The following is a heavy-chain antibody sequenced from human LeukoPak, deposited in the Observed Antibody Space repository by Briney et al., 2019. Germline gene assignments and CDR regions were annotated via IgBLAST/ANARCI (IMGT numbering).Heavy chain of an antibody. Sequence: SETLSLTCAVYGGSFSGYYWSWLRQPPGKGLEWIGEINHSGSTNYNPSLKSRVTISIDTSKNLFSLKLSSVPAADTAVYYCARGNLQWLLWFGEFVYNWFDPWGQGTLVTVSS. CDR3: ARGNLQWLLWFGEFVYNWFDP. J-gene: IGHJ5*02. V-gene: IGHV4-34*01. D-gene: IGHD3-10*01. CDR2: INHSGST. CDR1: GGSFSGYY.